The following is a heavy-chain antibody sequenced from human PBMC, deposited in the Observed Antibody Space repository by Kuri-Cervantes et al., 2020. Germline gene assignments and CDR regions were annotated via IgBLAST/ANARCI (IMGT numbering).Heavy chain of an antibody. Sequence: GGSLRLSCAASGFTFSSYSMNWVRQAPGKGLEWVANIKQDGTEEYYADSVKGRFTISRDNSKNTLYLQMNSLRAEDTAVYYCARDLAGVGAVEGDYWGQGTLVTVSS. CDR3: ARDLAGVGAVEGDY. CDR1: GFTFSSYS. J-gene: IGHJ4*02. CDR2: IKQDGTEE. D-gene: IGHD3-3*01. V-gene: IGHV3-7*01.